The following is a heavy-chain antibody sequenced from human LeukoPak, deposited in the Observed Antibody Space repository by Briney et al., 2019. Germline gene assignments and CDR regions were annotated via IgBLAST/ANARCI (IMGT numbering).Heavy chain of an antibody. CDR2: LSCSDGSA. D-gene: IGHD3-3*01. CDR3: RTIFGVVNWFDP. Sequence: GGSLRLSCAASGFTFSGYDMSWVRQAPGKGLEWVSALSCSDGSAHYADSVKGRFTISRDNSKNTLYLQMNSLRAEDTAVYYCRTIFGVVNWFDPWGQGTLVTVSS. V-gene: IGHV3-23*01. CDR1: GFTFSGYD. J-gene: IGHJ5*02.